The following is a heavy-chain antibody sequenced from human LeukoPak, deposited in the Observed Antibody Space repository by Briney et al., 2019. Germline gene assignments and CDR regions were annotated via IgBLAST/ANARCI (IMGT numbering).Heavy chain of an antibody. V-gene: IGHV4-39*07. J-gene: IGHJ6*03. CDR1: GGSISSSSYS. CDR2: IYYSGST. CDR3: ARDGGCTNGVCYFYYYYYMDV. D-gene: IGHD2-8*01. Sequence: SETLPLTCTVSGGSISSSSYSWGWIRQPPGKGLEWIGSIYYSGSTYYNPSLKSRVTISVDTSKNQFSLKLSSVTAADTAVYYCARDGGCTNGVCYFYYYYYMDVWGKGTTVTVSS.